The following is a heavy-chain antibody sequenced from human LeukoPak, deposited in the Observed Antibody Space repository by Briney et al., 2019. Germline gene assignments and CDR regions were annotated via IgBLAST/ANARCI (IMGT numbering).Heavy chain of an antibody. Sequence: AGGSLRLSCAASGFTFNSYALSWVRQAPGKGLEWVSAISDGGGSTYSVDSVKGRFTISRDNSKNTVYLQMNSLRVEDTAVYYCAKDLDGYGGLRGDAFDIWGQGTMVIVSS. J-gene: IGHJ3*02. D-gene: IGHD5-24*01. CDR1: GFTFNSYA. CDR3: AKDLDGYGGLRGDAFDI. CDR2: ISDGGGST. V-gene: IGHV3-23*01.